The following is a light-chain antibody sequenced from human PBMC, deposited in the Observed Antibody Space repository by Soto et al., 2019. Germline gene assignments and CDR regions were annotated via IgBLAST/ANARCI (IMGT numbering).Light chain of an antibody. V-gene: IGLV2-14*01. J-gene: IGLJ1*01. CDR2: EVS. CDR3: TSYTTSSTYV. CDR1: SSDVGGYTY. Sequence: ALTQPASVSGSPGQSITISCTGTSSDVGGYTYVSWYQQHPGKAPKLMIYEVSNRPSGVSNRFSGSKSGNTASLTISGLQAEDEADYHCTSYTTSSTYVFATGTKLTVL.